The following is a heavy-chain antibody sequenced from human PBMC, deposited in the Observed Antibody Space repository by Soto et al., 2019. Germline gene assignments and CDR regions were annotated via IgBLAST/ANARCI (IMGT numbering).Heavy chain of an antibody. J-gene: IGHJ4*02. D-gene: IGHD6-13*01. CDR1: GFTFSSYA. Sequence: QVQLVESGGGVVQPGRSLRLSCAASGFTFSSYAMHWVRQAPGKGLEWVAVISYDGSNKYYADSVKGRFTISRDNSKNTLYLQMNSLRAEDTAVYYCARDGWHQLVEGYFDYWGQGTLVTVSS. CDR3: ARDGWHQLVEGYFDY. V-gene: IGHV3-30-3*01. CDR2: ISYDGSNK.